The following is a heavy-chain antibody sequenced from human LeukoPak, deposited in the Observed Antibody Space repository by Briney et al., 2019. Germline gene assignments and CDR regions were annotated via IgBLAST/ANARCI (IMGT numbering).Heavy chain of an antibody. V-gene: IGHV1-18*01. D-gene: IGHD6-6*01. CDR1: GSTFTSYG. Sequence: ASVKVSCKASGSTFTSYGISWVRQAPGQGLEWMGWISAYNGNTNYAQKLQGRVTMTTDTSTSTAYMELRSLRSDDTAVYYCARAEYSSSSDAFDIWGQGTMVTVSS. J-gene: IGHJ3*02. CDR2: ISAYNGNT. CDR3: ARAEYSSSSDAFDI.